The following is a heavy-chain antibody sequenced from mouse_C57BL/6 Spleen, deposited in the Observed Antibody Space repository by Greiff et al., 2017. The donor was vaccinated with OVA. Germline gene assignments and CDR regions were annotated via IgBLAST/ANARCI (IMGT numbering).Heavy chain of an antibody. CDR1: GYTFTDYE. D-gene: IGHD1-1*01. Sequence: VQLQQSGAELVRPGASVTLSCKASGYTFTDYEMHWVKQTPVHGLEWIGAIDPETGGTAYNQKFKGKAILTADKSSSTAYMELRSLTSEDSAVYYWTRPRSYYGSSSHWYFDVWVTGTTVTVSS. CDR2: IDPETGGT. V-gene: IGHV1-15*01. J-gene: IGHJ1*03. CDR3: TRPRSYYGSSSHWYFDV.